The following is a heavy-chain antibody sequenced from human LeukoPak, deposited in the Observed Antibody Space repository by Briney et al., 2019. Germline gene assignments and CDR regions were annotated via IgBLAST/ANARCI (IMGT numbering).Heavy chain of an antibody. CDR1: GFTFSSYE. CDR3: ARDRAPPTSWYFDL. J-gene: IGHJ2*01. D-gene: IGHD3-10*01. CDR2: ISSSGSTI. Sequence: GGSLRLSCAASGFTFSSYEMNWVRQAPGKGLEWVSYISSSGSTIYYADSVKGRFTISRDTSKNTLYLQMNSLRAEDTAVYYCARDRAPPTSWYFDLWGRGTLVTVSS. V-gene: IGHV3-48*03.